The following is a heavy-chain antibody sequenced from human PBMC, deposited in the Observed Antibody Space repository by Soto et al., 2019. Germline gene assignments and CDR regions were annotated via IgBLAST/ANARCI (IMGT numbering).Heavy chain of an antibody. D-gene: IGHD3-9*01. V-gene: IGHV1-3*01. CDR1: GYTFTSYA. CDR3: AREGTQRYYDILTGPHYYYGVDV. Sequence: ASVKVSCKASGYTFTSYAMHWVRQAPGQRLEWMGWINAGNGNTKYSQKFQGRVTITRDTSASTAYMELSSLRSEDTAVYYCAREGTQRYYDILTGPHYYYGVDVWGQGTTVTVSS. CDR2: INAGNGNT. J-gene: IGHJ6*02.